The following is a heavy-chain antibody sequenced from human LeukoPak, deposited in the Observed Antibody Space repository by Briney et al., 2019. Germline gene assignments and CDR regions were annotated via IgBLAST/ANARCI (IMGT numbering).Heavy chain of an antibody. Sequence: PGGSLRLSCAASGFTVSSNYMSWVRQAPGQGLEWVSVIYSGGSTYYADSVKGRFTISRDNSKNTLYLQMNSLRAEDTAVYYCASLGDTAMVIDDYWGQGTLVTVSS. CDR1: GFTVSSNY. J-gene: IGHJ4*02. V-gene: IGHV3-66*01. CDR2: IYSGGST. D-gene: IGHD5-18*01. CDR3: ASLGDTAMVIDDY.